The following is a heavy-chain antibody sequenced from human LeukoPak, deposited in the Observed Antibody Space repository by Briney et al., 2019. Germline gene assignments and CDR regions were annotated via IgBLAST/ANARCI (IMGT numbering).Heavy chain of an antibody. Sequence: GGSLRLSCAASGFTFSRCGMTWVRQAPGKGLEWVANIKQDGSEKYYVDSVKGRFTISRDNAKNSLYLQMNSLRGEDTAVYYCVRGDLRLPRSTPDCWGQGTLVTVSS. V-gene: IGHV3-7*01. CDR1: GFTFSRCG. CDR2: IKQDGSEK. CDR3: VRGDLRLPRSTPDC. D-gene: IGHD5/OR15-5a*01. J-gene: IGHJ4*02.